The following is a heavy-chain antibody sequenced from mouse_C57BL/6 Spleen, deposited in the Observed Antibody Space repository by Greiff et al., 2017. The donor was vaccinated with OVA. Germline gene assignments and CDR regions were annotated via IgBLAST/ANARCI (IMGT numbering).Heavy chain of an antibody. D-gene: IGHD2-3*01. Sequence: QVQLKESGAELVRPGASVTLSCKASGYTFTDYEMHWVQQTPVHGLEWIGAIDPETGGTAYNQKFKGKAILTADKSSSTAYLELRSLTSKDSAVYYCTRDYDGYYVMDYWGQGTSVTVSS. CDR2: IDPETGGT. CDR1: GYTFTDYE. CDR3: TRDYDGYYVMDY. J-gene: IGHJ4*01. V-gene: IGHV1-15*01.